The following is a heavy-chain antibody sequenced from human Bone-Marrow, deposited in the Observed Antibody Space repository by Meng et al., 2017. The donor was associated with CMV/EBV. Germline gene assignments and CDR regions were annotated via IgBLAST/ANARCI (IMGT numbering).Heavy chain of an antibody. Sequence: GGSLRLSCAASGFTFSDYGMTWVRQAPGKGLEWVSFISNRGGSTNYADSVKGRFTISRDNSKNTLHLLMDRLRVEDTAVYYCAKTKARNFWSGYLDDWGQGAQVTGYS. J-gene: IGHJ4*02. D-gene: IGHD3-3*01. CDR3: AKTKARNFWSGYLDD. CDR1: GFTFSDYG. V-gene: IGHV3-23*01. CDR2: ISNRGGST.